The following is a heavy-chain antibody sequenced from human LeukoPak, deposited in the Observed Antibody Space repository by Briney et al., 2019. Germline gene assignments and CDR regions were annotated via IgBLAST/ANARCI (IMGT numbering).Heavy chain of an antibody. D-gene: IGHD2-2*01. CDR2: INPNSGGT. CDR1: GYTFTGYY. CDR3: AREPQTLGYCSSTSCKGFDY. J-gene: IGHJ4*02. Sequence: ASVKVSCKASGYTFTGYYMHWVRQAPGQGLEWMGWINPNSGGTNYAQKFQGRVTMTGDTSISTAYMELSRLRSDDTAVYYCAREPQTLGYCSSTSCKGFDYWGQGTLVTVSS. V-gene: IGHV1-2*02.